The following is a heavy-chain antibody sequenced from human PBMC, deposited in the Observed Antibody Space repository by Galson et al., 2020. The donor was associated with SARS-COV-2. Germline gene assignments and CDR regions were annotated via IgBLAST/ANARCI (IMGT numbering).Heavy chain of an antibody. CDR3: VKSGWGHPGY. D-gene: IGHD6-19*01. V-gene: IGHV3-7*03. Sequence: GESLKISCAASGFSINNLWMAWVRQAPGKGLDWVANPNPDGSRMYYVDSVRGRFTVSRDNAKNSIFLQMNNLRVDDTAVYYCVKSGWGHPGYWGRGTLVTVSS. J-gene: IGHJ4*02. CDR2: PNPDGSRM. CDR1: GFSINNLW.